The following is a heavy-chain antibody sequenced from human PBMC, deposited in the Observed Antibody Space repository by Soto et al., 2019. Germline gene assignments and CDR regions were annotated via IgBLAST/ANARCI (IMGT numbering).Heavy chain of an antibody. V-gene: IGHV4-31*03. Sequence: SETLSLTCTVFGGSISSGGYYWSWIRQHPGKGLEWIGYIYYSGSTYYNPSLKSRVTISVDTSKNQFSLKLSSVTAADTAVYYCARVKPPYYYDSSGQLDYWGQGTLVTVSS. CDR3: ARVKPPYYYDSSGQLDY. CDR1: GGSISSGGYY. CDR2: IYYSGST. J-gene: IGHJ4*02. D-gene: IGHD3-22*01.